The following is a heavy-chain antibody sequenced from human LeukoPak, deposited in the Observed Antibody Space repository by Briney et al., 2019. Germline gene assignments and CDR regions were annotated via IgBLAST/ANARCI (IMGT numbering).Heavy chain of an antibody. V-gene: IGHV4-4*07. CDR1: GGSISSYY. CDR3: ARGLIVGATTRADDAFDI. CDR2: IHTSGST. D-gene: IGHD1-26*01. J-gene: IGHJ3*02. Sequence: SETLSLTCTVSGGSISSYYWSWIRQPAGKGLEWIGRIHTSGSTNYNPSLKSRVTMSVDTSKNQFSLKLSSVTAADTAVYYCARGLIVGATTRADDAFDIWGQGTMVTVSS.